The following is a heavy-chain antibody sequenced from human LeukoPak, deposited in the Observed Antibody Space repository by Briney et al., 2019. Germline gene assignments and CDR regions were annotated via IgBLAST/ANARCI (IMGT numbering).Heavy chain of an antibody. CDR1: GVTLSDHH. CDR2: TRDRARSYRT. J-gene: IGHJ3*02. D-gene: IGHD3-16*01. CDR3: ARDGGEGDNSAFDI. Sequence: GGSLRLSCAASGVTLSDHHMDWVRQAPGKGLEWVGRTRDRARSYRTEYAASVDGRFTISRDDSKSSVYLQMNSLKIEDTGVYYCARDGGEGDNSAFDIWGQGTAVTVAS. V-gene: IGHV3-72*01.